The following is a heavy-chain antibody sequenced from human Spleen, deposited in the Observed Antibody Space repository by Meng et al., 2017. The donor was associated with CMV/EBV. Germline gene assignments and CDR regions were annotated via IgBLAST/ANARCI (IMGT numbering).Heavy chain of an antibody. D-gene: IGHD2-15*01. V-gene: IGHV1-18*01. Sequence: ASVKVSCKVSGYTFTTYGISWVRQAPGQGLEYMGWISAHNGRTKYMERFQGRLTMTTDTPTSTAYMELRSLTSDDTAVYYCAHSKAGGLYGMDVWGQGTTVTVSS. CDR2: ISAHNGRT. CDR3: AHSKAGGLYGMDV. J-gene: IGHJ6*02. CDR1: GYTFTTYG.